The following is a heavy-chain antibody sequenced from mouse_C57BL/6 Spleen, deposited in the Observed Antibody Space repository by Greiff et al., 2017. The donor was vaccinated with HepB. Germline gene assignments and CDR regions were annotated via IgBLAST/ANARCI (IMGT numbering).Heavy chain of an antibody. CDR2: IRLKSDNYAT. Sequence: EVKLMESGGGLVQPGGSMKLSCVASGFTFSNYWMNWVRQSPEKGLEWVAQIRLKSDNYATHYAESVKGRFTISRDDSKSSVYLQMNNLRAEDTGIYYCTGLLLRRDWYFDVWGTGTTVTVSS. CDR3: TGLLLRRDWYFDV. J-gene: IGHJ1*03. D-gene: IGHD1-1*01. CDR1: GFTFSNYW. V-gene: IGHV6-3*01.